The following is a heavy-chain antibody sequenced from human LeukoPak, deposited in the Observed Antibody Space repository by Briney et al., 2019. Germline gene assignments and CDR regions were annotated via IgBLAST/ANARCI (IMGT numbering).Heavy chain of an antibody. V-gene: IGHV3-21*01. J-gene: IGHJ4*02. CDR3: AKRLITMVRGVDY. CDR1: GFTFSTYN. CDR2: ITSSSSYI. D-gene: IGHD3-10*01. Sequence: GGSLRLSCAASGFTFSTYNMNWVRQAPGKGLEWVSSITSSSSYIYYADSVKGRFTISRDNAKNSLYLQMNSLRTEDTAVYYCAKRLITMVRGVDYWGQGTLVTVSS.